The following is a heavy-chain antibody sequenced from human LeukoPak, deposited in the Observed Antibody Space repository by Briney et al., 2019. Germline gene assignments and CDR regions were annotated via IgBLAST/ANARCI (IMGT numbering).Heavy chain of an antibody. V-gene: IGHV3-21*01. D-gene: IGHD3-10*01. J-gene: IGHJ4*02. CDR1: GFTFSSYS. CDR3: ARRFGQLLYPLDY. CDR2: ISGSGSDT. Sequence: GGSLRLSCVAPGFTFSSYSMSWVRQAPGKGLDWVSSISGSGSDTYYAESVKGRFTVSRDNAKNSLLLEMSSLRAEDTAVYYCARRFGQLLYPLDYWGQGTLLTVSS.